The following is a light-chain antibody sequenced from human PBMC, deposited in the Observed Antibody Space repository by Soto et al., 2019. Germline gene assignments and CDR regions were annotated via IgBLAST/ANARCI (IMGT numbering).Light chain of an antibody. CDR3: LQDYNYPLT. CDR2: AAS. J-gene: IGKJ4*01. CDR1: QSIRHY. Sequence: AIQMTQSPSSLSSSVGDRVTITCRASQSIRHYLGWYQQKPGEAPKLLIYAASSLPSGVPSRFSGSGSGTDFTLTISSLQPEDFATYYCLQDYNYPLTFGGGTKVEIK. V-gene: IGKV1-6*01.